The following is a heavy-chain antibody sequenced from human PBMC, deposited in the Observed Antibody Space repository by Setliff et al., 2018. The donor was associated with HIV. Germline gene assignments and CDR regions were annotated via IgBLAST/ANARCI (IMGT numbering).Heavy chain of an antibody. J-gene: IGHJ4*02. CDR3: VQLWSPGY. Sequence: GGSLRLSCAASGFIFNNYATHWVRQASGKGLEWVAIISYDGGIKNYADSVKGRFTISRDNSKNTLYLQMNSLRPEDTAVYYCVQLWSPGYWGQGTLVTVSS. V-gene: IGHV3-30*04. D-gene: IGHD5-18*01. CDR2: ISYDGGIK. CDR1: GFIFNNYA.